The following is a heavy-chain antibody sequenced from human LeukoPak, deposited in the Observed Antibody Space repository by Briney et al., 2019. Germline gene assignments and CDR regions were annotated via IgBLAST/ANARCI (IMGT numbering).Heavy chain of an antibody. Sequence: GASVKVSCKAFGYTFTSNYMHWVRQAPGQGPEWMGVISPSGGSTTYAQKFQGRVTLTRDMSTSTDYLELSSLRSEDTAVYYRARDGMATINWVIDYYYYYMDVWGKGTTVTVSS. CDR3: ARDGMATINWVIDYYYYYMDV. J-gene: IGHJ6*03. V-gene: IGHV1-46*01. CDR1: GYTFTSNY. CDR2: ISPSGGST. D-gene: IGHD5-24*01.